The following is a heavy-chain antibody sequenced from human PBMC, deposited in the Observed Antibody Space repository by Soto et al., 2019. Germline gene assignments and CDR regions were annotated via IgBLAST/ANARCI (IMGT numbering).Heavy chain of an antibody. CDR3: ATGNWTYVYFDY. J-gene: IGHJ4*02. D-gene: IGHD1-7*01. V-gene: IGHV3-33*01. CDR2: IWYDGSNK. Sequence: QVQLVESGGGVVQPGRSLRLSCASSGFTFSSSAMHWVRQAPGKGLEWVAVIWYDGSNKYYADSVKGRFTISRDNSQSTLFLQMNSLRAEDTAVYYCATGNWTYVYFDYWGQGTLVTVSS. CDR1: GFTFSSSA.